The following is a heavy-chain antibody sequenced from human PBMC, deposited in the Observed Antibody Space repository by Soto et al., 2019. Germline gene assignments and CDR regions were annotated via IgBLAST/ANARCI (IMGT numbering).Heavy chain of an antibody. CDR3: ARARTPDERLFDY. Sequence: ASVKVSCKASGYTFTSYYIYWVRQAPGQGLEWMGIINPSGGSTIYPQKFQGRVTMTRDTSTSTVYVELSSLRSEDTAVYYCARARTPDERLFDYWGQGTLVTVS. CDR1: GYTFTSYY. CDR2: INPSGGST. V-gene: IGHV1-46*03. J-gene: IGHJ4*02.